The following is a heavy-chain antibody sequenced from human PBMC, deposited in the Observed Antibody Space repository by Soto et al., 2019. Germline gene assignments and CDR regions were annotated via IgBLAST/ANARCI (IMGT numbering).Heavy chain of an antibody. CDR2: IYYTGNT. V-gene: IGHV4-31*03. Sequence: SETLSLTCTVSGGSVSSGSYYWSWIRQHPGRGLEWIGYIYYTGNTYYNPSLKSRLAISVDTSKNQFSLKLTSVTAADTAVYYCARDEGIAAAGTFYYYGMDVWGQGTTVTVSS. CDR1: GGSVSSGSYY. CDR3: ARDEGIAAAGTFYYYGMDV. J-gene: IGHJ6*02. D-gene: IGHD6-13*01.